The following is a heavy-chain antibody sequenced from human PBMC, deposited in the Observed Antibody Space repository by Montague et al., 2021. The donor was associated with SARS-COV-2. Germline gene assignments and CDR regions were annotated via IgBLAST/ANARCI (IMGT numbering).Heavy chain of an antibody. CDR2: IHTSGST. CDR1: GGSISSSTSY. Sequence: TLSLTCTVSGGSISSSTSYWSWIRQPAGKGLEWIGRIHTSGSTNYNPSLKGRVTISVDTTKNQFSLKLSSVTAADTAVYFCARDWGGGVARVNAFDIWGQGTMVTVSS. J-gene: IGHJ3*02. CDR3: ARDWGGGVARVNAFDI. V-gene: IGHV4-61*02. D-gene: IGHD3-16*01.